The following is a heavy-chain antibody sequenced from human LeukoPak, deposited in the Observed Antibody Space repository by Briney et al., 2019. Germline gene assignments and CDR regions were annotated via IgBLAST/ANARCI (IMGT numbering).Heavy chain of an antibody. J-gene: IGHJ4*02. Sequence: GGSLRLSCAASGFTFNSYWMSWVRQAPGKGLEWVANIKEDGSVENYVDSVKGRFTISRDNAKNSLYLQMNSLRAEDTAVYYCAREASVTTAWEFDYWGQGTLATVSS. D-gene: IGHD4-17*01. CDR1: GFTFNSYW. CDR3: AREASVTTAWEFDY. V-gene: IGHV3-7*01. CDR2: IKEDGSVE.